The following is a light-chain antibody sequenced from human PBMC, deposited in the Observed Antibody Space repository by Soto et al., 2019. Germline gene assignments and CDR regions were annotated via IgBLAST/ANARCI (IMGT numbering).Light chain of an antibody. J-gene: IGKJ2*01. CDR3: QQGHNWPLT. CDR2: SAS. CDR1: QSISTE. V-gene: IGKV3-15*01. Sequence: EIAMTQSPATLSVSPGERATLSCRASQSISTELAWYQQLPGQPPRLLIYSASTRATGVPARFTGSGSGSDFTLTISGLQSEDFAIYYCQQGHNWPLTFGQGTRLEI.